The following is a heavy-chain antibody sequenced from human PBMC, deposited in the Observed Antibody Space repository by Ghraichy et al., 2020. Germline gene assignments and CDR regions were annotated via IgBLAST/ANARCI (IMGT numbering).Heavy chain of an antibody. CDR2: INKNGGST. J-gene: IGHJ4*02. V-gene: IGHV3-20*04. D-gene: IGHD1-26*01. CDR1: GFFFPDHV. Sequence: LSLTCEASGFFFPDHVMGWVRQRPGEGLEWVSGINKNGGSTNYADSVKGRFFLSRDNTENAVYLQMNSLRAADTAVYYCAKRYTGTYYSLLEYWGQGNPGTVS. CDR3: AKRYTGTYYSLLEY.